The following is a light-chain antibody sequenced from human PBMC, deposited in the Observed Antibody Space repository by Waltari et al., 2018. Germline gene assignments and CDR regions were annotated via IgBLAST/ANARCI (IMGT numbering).Light chain of an antibody. CDR1: QSVLYSSNNKND. Sequence: IVMTQSPNSLAVSLGERATIHCKSSQSVLYSSNNKNDLAWYQQKPGQPPKLLIYWASTRESGVPDRFSGSGAGTDFTLTISSLQAEDVAVYYCQQYYGTPLWTFGQGTKVEIK. CDR2: WAS. J-gene: IGKJ1*01. CDR3: QQYYGTPLWT. V-gene: IGKV4-1*01.